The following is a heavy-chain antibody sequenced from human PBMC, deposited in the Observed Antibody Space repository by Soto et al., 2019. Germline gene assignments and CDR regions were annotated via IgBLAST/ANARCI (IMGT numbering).Heavy chain of an antibody. CDR2: IKSKTDGGTT. CDR1: GFTFSNAW. Sequence: GGSLRLSCAASGFTFSNAWMNWVRQAPGKGLEWVGRIKSKTDGGTTDYAAPVKGRFTISRDNSKNTPYLQMNSLRAEDTAVYYCARDRITIFGVAFDYWGQGTLVTVSS. J-gene: IGHJ4*02. CDR3: ARDRITIFGVAFDY. V-gene: IGHV3-15*07. D-gene: IGHD3-3*01.